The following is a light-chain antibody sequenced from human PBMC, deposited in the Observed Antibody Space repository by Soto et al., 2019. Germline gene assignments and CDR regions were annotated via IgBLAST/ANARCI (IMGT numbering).Light chain of an antibody. Sequence: QPVLTQSPSASASLGASVKLTCILSSGHSNYAVAWHQQRPEKGPRYLMKVNYDGSHTKGDGIPDRFSGSSSGTERYLTISSLQSEDEADYYCQTWGTGIQVFGGGTKLTVL. CDR1: SGHSNYA. CDR2: VNYDGSH. J-gene: IGLJ3*02. CDR3: QTWGTGIQV. V-gene: IGLV4-69*01.